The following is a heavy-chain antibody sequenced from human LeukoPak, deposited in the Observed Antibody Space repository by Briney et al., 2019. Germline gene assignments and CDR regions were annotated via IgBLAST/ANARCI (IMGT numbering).Heavy chain of an antibody. D-gene: IGHD4-23*01. CDR3: ARGGTTVVTPSPY. V-gene: IGHV4-59*01. J-gene: IGHJ4*02. CDR1: GGSISSYY. Sequence: KSSETLSLTCTVSGGSISSYYWSWIRQPPGKGLEWIGYIYYSGSTNYNPSLKSRVTISVDTSKNQFSLKLSSVTAADTAVYYCARGGTTVVTPSPYWGQGTLVTVSS. CDR2: IYYSGST.